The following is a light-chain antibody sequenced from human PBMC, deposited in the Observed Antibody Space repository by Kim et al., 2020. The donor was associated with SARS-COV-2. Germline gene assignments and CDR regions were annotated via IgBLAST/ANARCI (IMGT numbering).Light chain of an antibody. CDR3: QQFSIYPRL. V-gene: IGKV1-9*01. Sequence: GDRVTITCRASQGISYYLAWYQQHPGKAPKLLIYGASTLQSGVPSRFRGSGSGTEFTLTISSLQPEDFATYFCQQFSIYPRLFRQGTKA. CDR1: QGISYY. CDR2: GAS. J-gene: IGKJ1*01.